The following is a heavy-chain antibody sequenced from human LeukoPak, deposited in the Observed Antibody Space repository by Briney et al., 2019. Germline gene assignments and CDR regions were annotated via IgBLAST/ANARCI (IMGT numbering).Heavy chain of an antibody. Sequence: SETLSLTCTGSGGSISSYYWSWIRQPPGKGLEWIGYIYYSGSTNYNPSLKSRVTISVDTSKNQFSLKLSSVTAADTAVYYCARSYNWMPYFDPWGQGTLVTVSS. J-gene: IGHJ5*02. CDR2: IYYSGST. CDR3: ARSYNWMPYFDP. CDR1: GGSISSYY. V-gene: IGHV4-59*01. D-gene: IGHD1-20*01.